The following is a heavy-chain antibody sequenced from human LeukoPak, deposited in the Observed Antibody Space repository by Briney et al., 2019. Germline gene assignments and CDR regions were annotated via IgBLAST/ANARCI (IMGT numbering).Heavy chain of an antibody. CDR1: GGSISSSSYY. J-gene: IGHJ4*02. V-gene: IGHV4-39*07. Sequence: SETLSLTCTVSGGSISSSSYYWGWIRQPPGKGLEWIGSIYYSGSTYYNPSLKSRVTISVDTSKNQFSLKLSSVTAADTAVYYCARVKYYYDSSGYKNRIYFYYWGQGTLVTVSS. CDR3: ARVKYYYDSSGYKNRIYFYY. D-gene: IGHD3-22*01. CDR2: IYYSGST.